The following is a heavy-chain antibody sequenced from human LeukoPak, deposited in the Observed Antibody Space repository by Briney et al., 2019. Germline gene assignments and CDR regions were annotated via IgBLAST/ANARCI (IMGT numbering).Heavy chain of an antibody. J-gene: IGHJ4*02. D-gene: IGHD3-22*01. CDR2: IYSGGST. CDR3: AREAERGDSSSYYGYYFDY. V-gene: IGHV3-53*01. CDR1: GFTVSSNY. Sequence: GGSLRLSRAASGFTVSSNYMSWVRQAPGKGLEWVSVIYSGGSTYYADSVKGRFTISRDSAKNSLYLQMNSLRAEDTAVYYCAREAERGDSSSYYGYYFDYWGQGALVTVSS.